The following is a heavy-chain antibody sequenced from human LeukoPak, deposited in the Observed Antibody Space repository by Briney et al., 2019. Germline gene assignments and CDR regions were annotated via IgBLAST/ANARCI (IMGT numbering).Heavy chain of an antibody. J-gene: IGHJ4*02. CDR3: ASIPYYYDSRVDY. CDR2: ISGSGGST. Sequence: GGALRLSCAASGFTFSSYAMSWVRQAPGKGLEWVSAISGSGGSTYYADSVKGRFTISRDNSKNTLYLQMNSLRAEDTAVYYCASIPYYYDSRVDYWGQGTLVTVSS. CDR1: GFTFSSYA. V-gene: IGHV3-23*01. D-gene: IGHD3-22*01.